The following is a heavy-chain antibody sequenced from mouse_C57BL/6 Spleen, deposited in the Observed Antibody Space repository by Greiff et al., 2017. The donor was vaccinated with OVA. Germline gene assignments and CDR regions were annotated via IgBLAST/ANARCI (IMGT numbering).Heavy chain of an antibody. J-gene: IGHJ4*01. D-gene: IGHD2-3*01. CDR2: IYPGSGST. CDR3: ARDGSY. V-gene: IGHV1-55*01. Sequence: QVHLKQPGAELVKPGASVKMSCKSSGYTFTSYWITWVKQRPGQGLAWIGDIYPGSGSTNYNEKFKSKATLTVDTSSSTAYMQLSSLTSEDSAVYYCARDGSYWGQGTSVTVSS. CDR1: GYTFTSYW.